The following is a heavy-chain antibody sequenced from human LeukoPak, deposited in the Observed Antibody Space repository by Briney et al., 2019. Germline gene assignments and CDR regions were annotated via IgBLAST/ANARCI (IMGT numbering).Heavy chain of an antibody. CDR1: GFTFSSYA. CDR2: ISYDGSNK. J-gene: IGHJ6*02. V-gene: IGHV3-30*04. Sequence: GGSLRLSCAASGFTFSSYAMHWVRQAPGKGLEWVAVISYDGSNKYYADSVKGRFTISRDNSKNTLYLQMNSLRAEDTAVYYCARDQVTMVRGVIYYYGMDVWGQGTTVTVSS. D-gene: IGHD3-10*01. CDR3: ARDQVTMVRGVIYYYGMDV.